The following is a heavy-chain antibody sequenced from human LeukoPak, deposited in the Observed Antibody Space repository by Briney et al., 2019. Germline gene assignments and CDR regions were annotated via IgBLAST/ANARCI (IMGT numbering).Heavy chain of an antibody. CDR2: ISWNSGSI. J-gene: IGHJ4*02. Sequence: PGGSLRLSCAASGFTFDDYAMHWVRQVPGKGLEWVSGISWNSGSIDYADSVKGRFTISRDNAKKSLYLQMNSLRVEDTALYYCAKDKQLWSLGYYFDHWGQGALVTVSS. CDR3: AKDKQLWSLGYYFDH. CDR1: GFTFDDYA. V-gene: IGHV3-9*01. D-gene: IGHD3-10*01.